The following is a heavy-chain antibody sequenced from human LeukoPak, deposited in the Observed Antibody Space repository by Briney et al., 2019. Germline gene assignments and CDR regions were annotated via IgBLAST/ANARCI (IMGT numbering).Heavy chain of an antibody. Sequence: GGSLRLSCTASGFTFSGYWMSWLRQAPGKGLEWVANIKQDGGEKNYVDSVKGRFTISRDNAKNSLYLQMNSLRAEDTAVYYCARDRGFGQADVWGKGTTVTVSS. D-gene: IGHD3-10*01. J-gene: IGHJ6*04. V-gene: IGHV3-7*01. CDR1: GFTFSGYW. CDR3: ARDRGFGQADV. CDR2: IKQDGGEK.